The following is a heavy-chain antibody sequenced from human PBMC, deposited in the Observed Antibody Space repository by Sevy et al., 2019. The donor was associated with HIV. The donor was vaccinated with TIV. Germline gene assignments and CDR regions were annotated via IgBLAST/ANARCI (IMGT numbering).Heavy chain of an antibody. CDR2: IEGKTDGGTK. CDR1: GFTSSNPW. CDR3: TTEYPSGPLDY. Sequence: GGSLGPSGQAPGFTSSNPWMTWVRQAPGKGLEWVGRIEGKTDGGTKDNPAPVKGRFTISRDDSKNTLYLQMNSLKTEDTAVYFCTTEYPSGPLDYWGQGTLVTVSS. J-gene: IGHJ4*02. V-gene: IGHV3-15*04.